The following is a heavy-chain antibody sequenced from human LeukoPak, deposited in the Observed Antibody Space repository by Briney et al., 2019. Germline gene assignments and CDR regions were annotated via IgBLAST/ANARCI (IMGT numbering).Heavy chain of an antibody. CDR1: GFTFSDYY. V-gene: IGHV3-11*01. J-gene: IGHJ4*02. Sequence: GVSLRLSCAASGFTFSDYYMSWIPQAPGKGREWRSYIRSSGTTTYYADSVVGRFTISRDNAKNSLYLQMNSLRAEDTAVYYCARGIVVTGLTAAYWGQGTLVTVSS. CDR3: ARGIVVTGLTAAY. CDR2: IRSSGTTT. D-gene: IGHD2-21*02.